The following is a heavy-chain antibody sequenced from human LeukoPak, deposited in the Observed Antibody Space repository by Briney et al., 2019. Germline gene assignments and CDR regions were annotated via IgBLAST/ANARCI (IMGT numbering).Heavy chain of an antibody. J-gene: IGHJ1*01. V-gene: IGHV3-30*02. CDR2: IRYDGSNK. CDR1: GFTFSSYG. CDR3: AKDGVWAVPMGATVGYFQH. Sequence: GGSLRLSCAASGFTFSSYGMHWVRQAPGKGLEWVAFIRYDGSNKYYADSVKGRFTISRDNSKNTLYLQMNSLRAEDTAVYYCAKDGVWAVPMGATVGYFQHWGQGTLVTVSS. D-gene: IGHD1-26*01.